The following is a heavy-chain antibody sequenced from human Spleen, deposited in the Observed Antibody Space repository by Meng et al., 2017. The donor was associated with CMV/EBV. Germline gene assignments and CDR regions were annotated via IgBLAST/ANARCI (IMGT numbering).Heavy chain of an antibody. V-gene: IGHV1-18*01. J-gene: IGHJ4*02. CDR2: ISAYNGNT. D-gene: IGHD1-26*01. CDR1: GGTFSSYA. Sequence: GQLVPSGAEVKKPGSSVKVSCQASGGTFSSYAISWVRQAPGQGLEWMGWISAYNGNTNYAQKLQGRVTMTTDTSTSTAYMELRSLRSDDTAVYYCARDRRGAGFGYWGQGTLVTISS. CDR3: ARDRRGAGFGY.